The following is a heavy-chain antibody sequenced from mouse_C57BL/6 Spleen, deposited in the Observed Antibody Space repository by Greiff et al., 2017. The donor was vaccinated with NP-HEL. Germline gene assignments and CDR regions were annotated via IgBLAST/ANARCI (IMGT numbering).Heavy chain of an antibody. CDR2: ISSGSSTI. CDR1: GFTFSDCG. V-gene: IGHV5-17*01. CDR3: ARFYDYPYDY. Sequence: VQLKESGGGLVKPGGSLKLSCAASGFTFSDCGMHWVRQAPEKGLEWVAYISSGSSTIYYADTVKGRFTISRDNAKNTLFLQMTSLRSEDTAMYYCARFYDYPYDYWGKGTTLTVAS. J-gene: IGHJ2*01. D-gene: IGHD2-4*01.